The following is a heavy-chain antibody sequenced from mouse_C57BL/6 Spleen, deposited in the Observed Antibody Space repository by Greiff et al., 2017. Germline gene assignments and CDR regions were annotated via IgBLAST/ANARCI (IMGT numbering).Heavy chain of an antibody. Sequence: VQLQQSGPELVKPGASVKISCKASGYAFSSSWMNWVKQRPGKGLEWIGRIYPGDGDTNYNGKFKGKATLTADKSSSTAYMQLSSLTSEDSAVYFCARWGYDGYFYWYFDVWGTGTTVTVSS. CDR3: ARWGYDGYFYWYFDV. D-gene: IGHD2-3*01. CDR1: GYAFSSSW. CDR2: IYPGDGDT. V-gene: IGHV1-82*01. J-gene: IGHJ1*03.